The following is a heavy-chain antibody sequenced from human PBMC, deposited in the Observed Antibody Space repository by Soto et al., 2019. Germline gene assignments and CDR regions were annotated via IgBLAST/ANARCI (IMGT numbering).Heavy chain of an antibody. CDR2: ISAYTGNT. CDR1: GYTFTSCG. Sequence: ASLTVSCKASGYTFTSCGISWVPQAPGQGLAWMGWISAYTGNTNYAQKLQGRVTMTTDTSTSTAYMELRSLRSDDTAVYYCARVYGSSWSRGDYYYGMDVWGQGTPVTVSS. J-gene: IGHJ6*02. V-gene: IGHV1-18*01. CDR3: ARVYGSSWSRGDYYYGMDV. D-gene: IGHD6-13*01.